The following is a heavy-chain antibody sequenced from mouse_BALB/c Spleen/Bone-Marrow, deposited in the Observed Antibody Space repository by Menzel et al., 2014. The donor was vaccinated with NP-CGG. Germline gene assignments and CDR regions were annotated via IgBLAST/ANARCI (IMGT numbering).Heavy chain of an antibody. D-gene: IGHD1-2*01. CDR3: ARTTTATSY. CDR1: GYTFTDYY. V-gene: IGHV1-77*01. CDR2: IYPGSDNT. Sequence: QVQLQQPGAELARPGASVKLSCKASGYTFTDYYINWMKQRTGQGLEWIGEIYPGSDNTYYNEKFKGKATLTADKSSSTTYLQLSSLTPEDSAVYFCARTTTATSYWGQGTLVTVSA. J-gene: IGHJ3*01.